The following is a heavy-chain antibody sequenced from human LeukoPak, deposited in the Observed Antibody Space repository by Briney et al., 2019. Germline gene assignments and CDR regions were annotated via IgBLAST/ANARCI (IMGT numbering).Heavy chain of an antibody. CDR1: GGSISTYY. J-gene: IGHJ5*02. CDR2: ISANGNT. Sequence: SETLSLTCTVSGGSISTYYWSWTRQPADKGLEWIGRISANGNTDFNPSFESRLTVSVDTSKNQFSLNLYSVTAADTAVYYCARDWTGPARNWFDPWGQGILVTASS. CDR3: ARDWTGPARNWFDP. D-gene: IGHD3/OR15-3a*01. V-gene: IGHV4-4*07.